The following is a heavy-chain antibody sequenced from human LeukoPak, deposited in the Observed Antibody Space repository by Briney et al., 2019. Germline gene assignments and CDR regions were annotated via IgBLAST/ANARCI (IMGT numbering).Heavy chain of an antibody. CDR2: IYTSGRT. D-gene: IGHD3-3*01. Sequence: SQTLSLTCTVSGGSISSGSYYRSWIRQPAGKGLEWIGRIYTSGRTNYNTSLKSRVTMSVDTSKNQFSLKLSSVTAADTAVYYCARNMVGVLRFLEWSPMAFDIWGQGTMVTVSS. CDR1: GGSISSGSYY. V-gene: IGHV4-61*02. CDR3: ARNMVGVLRFLEWSPMAFDI. J-gene: IGHJ3*02.